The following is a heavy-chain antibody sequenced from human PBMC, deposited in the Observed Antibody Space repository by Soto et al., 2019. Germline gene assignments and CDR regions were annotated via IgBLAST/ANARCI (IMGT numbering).Heavy chain of an antibody. Sequence: SETLSLTCTVSGGSTSSGDYYWSWIRQPPGKGLEWIGYIYYSGSTYYNPSLKSRVTISVDTSKNQFSLKLSSVTAADTAVYYCARDLKAYYDFWSGYHDGGNRYYYYGMDVWGQGTTVTVSS. CDR3: ARDLKAYYDFWSGYHDGGNRYYYYGMDV. V-gene: IGHV4-30-4*01. J-gene: IGHJ6*02. D-gene: IGHD3-3*01. CDR2: IYYSGST. CDR1: GGSTSSGDYY.